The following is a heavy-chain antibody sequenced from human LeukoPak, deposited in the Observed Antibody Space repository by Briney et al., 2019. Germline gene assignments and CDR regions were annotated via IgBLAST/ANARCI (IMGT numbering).Heavy chain of an antibody. D-gene: IGHD1-14*01. CDR2: IYYTGST. CDR3: AGMRITTPTIRTLDY. Sequence: PSETLCLTCTVSGGSMSTYYWTWIRQPPGKGLEWIGFIYYTGSTNYNPCLKSRVTASTDTSKNQFSLKLSSVTAADTAVYYCAGMRITTPTIRTLDYWGEGSLVTVSS. CDR1: GGSMSTYY. J-gene: IGHJ4*02. V-gene: IGHV4-59*01.